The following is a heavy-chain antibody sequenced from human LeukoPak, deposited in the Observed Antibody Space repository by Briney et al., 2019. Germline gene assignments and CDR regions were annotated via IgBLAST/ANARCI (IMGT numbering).Heavy chain of an antibody. D-gene: IGHD3-10*01. CDR3: ARRGRLVRGLDY. J-gene: IGHJ4*02. CDR2: ISAYNGNT. CDR1: GYTFTSYA. Sequence: ASVKVSCKASGYTFTSYAMNWVRQAPGQGLEWTGWISAYNGNTNYAQKLQGRVTMTTDTSTSTAYMELRSLRSDDTAVYYCARRGRLVRGLDYWGQGTLVTVSS. V-gene: IGHV1-18*01.